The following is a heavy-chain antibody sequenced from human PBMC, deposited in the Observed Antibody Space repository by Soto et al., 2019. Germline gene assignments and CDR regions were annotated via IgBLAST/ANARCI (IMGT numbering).Heavy chain of an antibody. J-gene: IGHJ3*02. CDR2: FDPEDGET. V-gene: IGHV1-24*01. Sequence: ASGKVSCKVSGYTLTELSMHWVRQAPGKGLEWMGGFDPEDGETIYAQKFQGRVTMTEDTSTDTAYMELSSLRSEGTAVYYCATPNRLPNDAFDIWGQGTIVTVSS. CDR1: GYTLTELS. CDR3: ATPNRLPNDAFDI. D-gene: IGHD2-21*01.